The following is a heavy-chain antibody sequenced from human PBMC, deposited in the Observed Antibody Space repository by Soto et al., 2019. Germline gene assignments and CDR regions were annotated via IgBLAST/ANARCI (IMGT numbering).Heavy chain of an antibody. V-gene: IGHV3-48*03. J-gene: IGHJ6*02. D-gene: IGHD6-6*01. Sequence: GGSLRLSCAASGFTFSSYEMNWVRQAPGKGLEWVSYISSSGSTIYYADSVKGRFTISRDNAKNSLYLQMNSLRAEDTAVYYCVRDGVVAARPYYGMDVWGQGTTVTV. CDR1: GFTFSSYE. CDR3: VRDGVVAARPYYGMDV. CDR2: ISSSGSTI.